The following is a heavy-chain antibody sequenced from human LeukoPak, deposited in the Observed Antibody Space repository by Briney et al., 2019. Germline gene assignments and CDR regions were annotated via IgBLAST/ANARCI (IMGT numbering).Heavy chain of an antibody. CDR3: ARHGEIVVGRDNWFDP. CDR1: GGSISDNS. J-gene: IGHJ5*02. CDR2: IHYTGST. V-gene: IGHV4-59*08. Sequence: SEILSLTCSVSGGSISDNSWSWIRRPPGKGLEWIGHIHYTGSTDYNPSLKSRVTISVDTSKNQFSLKLSSVTAADTAVYYCARHGEIVVGRDNWFDPWGQGTLVTVSS. D-gene: IGHD2-2*01.